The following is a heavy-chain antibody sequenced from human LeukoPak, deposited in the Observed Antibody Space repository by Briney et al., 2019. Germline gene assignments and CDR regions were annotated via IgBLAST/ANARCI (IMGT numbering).Heavy chain of an antibody. Sequence: SETLSLTCTVSGGSISSSSYYWGWIRQPPGKGLEWIGSIYYSGSTYYNPSLKSRVTISVDTSKNQFSLKLSSVTAADTAVYYCAESYSSDWQRVGWFDPWGQGTLVTVSS. CDR3: AESYSSDWQRVGWFDP. CDR1: GGSISSSSYY. CDR2: IYYSGST. D-gene: IGHD6-19*01. V-gene: IGHV4-39*07. J-gene: IGHJ5*02.